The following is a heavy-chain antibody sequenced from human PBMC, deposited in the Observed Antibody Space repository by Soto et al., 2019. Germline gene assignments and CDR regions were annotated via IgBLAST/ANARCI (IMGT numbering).Heavy chain of an antibody. Sequence: GGSLRLSCAASGFTFSSYWMSWVRQAPGKGLEWVANIKQDGSEKYYADSVKGRFTISRDNAKNSLYLQMNSLRAEDTAVYYCQGSTMVRGVIITAYYGMDVWGQGTTVTV. D-gene: IGHD3-10*01. V-gene: IGHV3-7*02. CDR1: GFTFSSYW. J-gene: IGHJ6*02. CDR2: IKQDGSEK. CDR3: QGSTMVRGVIITAYYGMDV.